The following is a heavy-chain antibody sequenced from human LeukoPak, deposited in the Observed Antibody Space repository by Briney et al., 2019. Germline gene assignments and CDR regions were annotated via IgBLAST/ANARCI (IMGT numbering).Heavy chain of an antibody. Sequence: GGSLRLSCAASEFTFSSYWMHWVRQAPGKGLEWVANIKEDGGDKHYVDSLKGRFTISRDNAKNSLYLQMNSLRAEDTAVYYCARGKSYTLDIWGQGTMITVSS. J-gene: IGHJ3*02. CDR3: ARGKSYTLDI. V-gene: IGHV3-7*01. CDR1: EFTFSSYW. D-gene: IGHD3-16*01. CDR2: IKEDGGDK.